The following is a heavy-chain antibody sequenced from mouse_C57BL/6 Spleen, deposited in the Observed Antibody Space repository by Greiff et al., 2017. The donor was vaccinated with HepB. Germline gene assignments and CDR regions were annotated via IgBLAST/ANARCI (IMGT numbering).Heavy chain of an antibody. CDR3: AYDGRGDYYAMDY. CDR2: IHPNSGST. V-gene: IGHV1-64*01. Sequence: QVQLQQPGAELVKPGASVKLSCKASGYTFTSYWMHWVKQRPGQGLEWIGMIHPNSGSTNYNEKFKSKATLTVDKSSSTAYMQLSSLTSEDSAVYYCAYDGRGDYYAMDYWGQGTSVTVSS. J-gene: IGHJ4*01. CDR1: GYTFTSYW. D-gene: IGHD2-12*01.